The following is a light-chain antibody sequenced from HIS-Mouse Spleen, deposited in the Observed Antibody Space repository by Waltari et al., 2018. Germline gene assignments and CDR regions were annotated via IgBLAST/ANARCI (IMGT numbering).Light chain of an antibody. Sequence: QSALTQPAFVFGSPGQLITISCTGTSSDVGGFNLVPWYQQHPGKAPKLMIYEGSKRPSGVSNRFSGSKSGNTASLTISGLQAEDEADYYCCSYAGSSTWVFGGGTKLTVL. CDR3: CSYAGSSTWV. J-gene: IGLJ3*02. V-gene: IGLV2-23*01. CDR1: SSDVGGFNL. CDR2: EGS.